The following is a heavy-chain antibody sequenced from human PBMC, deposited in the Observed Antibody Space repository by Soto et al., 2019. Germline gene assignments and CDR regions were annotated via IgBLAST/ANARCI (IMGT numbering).Heavy chain of an antibody. CDR3: ARDSTCCGLDV. CDR2: IFYNEKN. V-gene: IGHV4-59*01. Sequence: QVELRESGPGLVKPSETLSLTCNVSGGSMRSYYWTWMRQSPGKGLEWLGNIFYNEKNNLHPSLKSRLSISVDTSKKKFSLMLSSVTAEDTAIYYCARDSTCCGLDVWGQGTTVTVSS. CDR1: GGSMRSYY. D-gene: IGHD2-21*01. J-gene: IGHJ6*02.